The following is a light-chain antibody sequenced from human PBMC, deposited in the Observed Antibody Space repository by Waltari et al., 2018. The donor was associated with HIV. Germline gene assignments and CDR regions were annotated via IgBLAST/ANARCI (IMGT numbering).Light chain of an antibody. Sequence: QSALTQPASVSGSFGQSITISCPRPSSDVGEYNLVSWYQYHPGKPPKLIIYEVSKRPSGVSNRFSGSKSGNTASLTVSGLQAEDEAHYYCCSYARSGIPFGGGTKLTVL. CDR2: EVS. J-gene: IGLJ2*01. CDR3: CSYARSGIP. V-gene: IGLV2-23*02. CDR1: SSDVGEYNL.